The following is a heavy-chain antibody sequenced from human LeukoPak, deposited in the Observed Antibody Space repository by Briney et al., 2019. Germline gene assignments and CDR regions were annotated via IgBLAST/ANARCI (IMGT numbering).Heavy chain of an antibody. CDR2: INHSGST. Sequence: PSETLSLTCAVYGGSFSGYYWSWIRQPPGKGLEWIGEINHSGSTNYNPSLKSRVTISVDTSKNQFSLKPSSVTAADTAVYYCASTRWGGVDYWGQGTLVTVSS. V-gene: IGHV4-34*01. D-gene: IGHD2-2*01. CDR3: ASTRWGGVDY. J-gene: IGHJ4*02. CDR1: GGSFSGYY.